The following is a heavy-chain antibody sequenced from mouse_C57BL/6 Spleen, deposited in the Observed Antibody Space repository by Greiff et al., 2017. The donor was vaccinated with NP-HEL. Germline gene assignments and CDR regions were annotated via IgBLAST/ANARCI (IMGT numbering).Heavy chain of an antibody. J-gene: IGHJ3*01. CDR1: GYTFTDYY. Sequence: VKLQESGAELARPGASVKLSCKASGYTFTDYYINWVKQRTGQGLEWIGEIYPGSGNTYYNEKFKGKATLTADKSSSTAYMQLSSLTSEDSAVYFCATGFAYWGQGTLVTVSA. V-gene: IGHV1-77*01. CDR2: IYPGSGNT. CDR3: ATGFAY.